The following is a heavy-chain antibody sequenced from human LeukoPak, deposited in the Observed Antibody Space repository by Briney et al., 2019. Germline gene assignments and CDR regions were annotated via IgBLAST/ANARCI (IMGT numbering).Heavy chain of an antibody. Sequence: GGSLRLSCVASGFTVSSNYMSWVRQAPGKGLEWGSVIYSGGSTYYADSVKGRFTISRDNSKNTLYLQMNSLRAEDTAVYYCASGIRYSGYGVEYWGQGTLVTVSS. J-gene: IGHJ4*02. D-gene: IGHD5-12*01. V-gene: IGHV3-53*01. CDR1: GFTVSSNY. CDR3: ASGIRYSGYGVEY. CDR2: IYSGGST.